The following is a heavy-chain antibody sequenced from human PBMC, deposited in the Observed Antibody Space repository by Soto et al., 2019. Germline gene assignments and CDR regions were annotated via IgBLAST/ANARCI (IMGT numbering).Heavy chain of an antibody. D-gene: IGHD2-8*02. J-gene: IGHJ4*02. CDR1: GYSFTGYY. CDR2: INPDSGAT. V-gene: IGHV1-2*02. CDR3: ARGDYGTGGYPFPSFDY. Sequence: HEHLVQSGAEVKRPGASLKVSCKASGYSFTGYYIHWVRQAPGQGLEWMGWINPDSGATNYAQNFQGRVTLTSDTSISTASTDLTSLTSDDTAVYYCARGDYGTGGYPFPSFDYWGQGTLVIVSS.